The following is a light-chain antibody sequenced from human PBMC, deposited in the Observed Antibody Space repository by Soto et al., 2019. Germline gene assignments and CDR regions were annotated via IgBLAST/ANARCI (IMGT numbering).Light chain of an antibody. V-gene: IGLV2-14*01. CDR2: NVN. J-gene: IGLJ1*01. CDR3: SSFTSSTTYV. Sequence: QSVLTQSASVSESPGQSITISCTGTSSDVGNYNYVSWYQQHPGEVPKLIIFNVNNRPSGVSNRFSGSKSGNTASLTISGLQAEDEADYYCSSFTSSTTYVFGTGTKVTVL. CDR1: SSDVGNYNY.